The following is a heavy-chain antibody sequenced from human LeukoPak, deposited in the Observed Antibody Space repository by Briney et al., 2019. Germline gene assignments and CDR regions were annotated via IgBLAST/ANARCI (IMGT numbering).Heavy chain of an antibody. Sequence: GGSLRLSCAASGFTFSSYAMSWVRQAPGKGLEWGSVISVSGGSTYYADSVRGRFTIYRDNSKNTLYRQMNSLRAEDTAVYDCATGSSGWYEDAFDIWGQGTMVTVSS. CDR1: GFTFSSYA. J-gene: IGHJ3*02. CDR2: ISVSGGST. D-gene: IGHD6-19*01. V-gene: IGHV3-23*01. CDR3: ATGSSGWYEDAFDI.